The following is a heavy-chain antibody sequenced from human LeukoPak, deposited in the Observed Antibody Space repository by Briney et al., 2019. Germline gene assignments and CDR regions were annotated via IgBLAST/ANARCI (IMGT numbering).Heavy chain of an antibody. D-gene: IGHD5-12*01. CDR3: AKSGSGYDLGFDY. CDR2: ISYDGSNK. Sequence: GGSLRLSCAASGFTFSSYGMHWVGKAPAKGWEGLAVISYDGSNKYYADSVKGRFTISRDNSKNTLYLQMNSLRAEDTAVYYCAKSGSGYDLGFDYWGQGTLVTVSS. CDR1: GFTFSSYG. J-gene: IGHJ4*02. V-gene: IGHV3-30*18.